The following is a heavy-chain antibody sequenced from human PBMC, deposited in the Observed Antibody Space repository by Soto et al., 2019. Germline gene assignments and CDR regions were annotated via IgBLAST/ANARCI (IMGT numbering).Heavy chain of an antibody. CDR3: ASLIVVVTPSTQYYFDY. D-gene: IGHD2-21*02. J-gene: IGHJ4*02. CDR1: GGSISSGDYY. V-gene: IGHV4-30-4*01. Sequence: SETLSLTCTVSGGSISSGDYYWSWIRQPPGKGLEWIGYIYYSGSTYYNPSLKSRVTISVDTSKNQFSLKLSSVTAADTAVYYCASLIVVVTPSTQYYFDYWGQGTLVTVSS. CDR2: IYYSGST.